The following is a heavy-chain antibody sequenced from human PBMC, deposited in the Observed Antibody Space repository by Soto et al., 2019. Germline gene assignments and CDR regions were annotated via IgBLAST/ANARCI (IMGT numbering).Heavy chain of an antibody. Sequence: QVQLVQSGAEVKKPGSSVKVSCKASGGTFSSYAISWVRQAPGQGLEWMGGIIPIFGTANYAQKFQGRVTITADESTSTAYMELSSLRSEDTAVYYCARDFNEEDSSGYIGYYFDYWGQGTLVTVSS. D-gene: IGHD3-22*01. CDR3: ARDFNEEDSSGYIGYYFDY. J-gene: IGHJ4*02. CDR2: IIPIFGTA. V-gene: IGHV1-69*01. CDR1: GGTFSSYA.